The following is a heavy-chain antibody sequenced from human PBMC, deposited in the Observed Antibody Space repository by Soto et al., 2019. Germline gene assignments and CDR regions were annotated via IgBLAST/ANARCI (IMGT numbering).Heavy chain of an antibody. D-gene: IGHD3-10*01. CDR3: ARVLYFGSGSYSPYGMDV. V-gene: IGHV1-69*01. CDR2: VSPPFRTS. J-gene: IGHJ6*02. Sequence: QVPLVQSGAEVKKPGSSVKVSCKTTGVSFNNNGIGWVRQAPGHGLEWMGGVSPPFRTSNYALKCQGAISITADASTGTVSMELSSITSEDTAQYYCARVLYFGSGSYSPYGMDVWGQGTTVTVSS. CDR1: GVSFNNNG.